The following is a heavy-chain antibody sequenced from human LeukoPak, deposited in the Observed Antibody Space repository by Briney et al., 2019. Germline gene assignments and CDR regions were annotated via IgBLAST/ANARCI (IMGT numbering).Heavy chain of an antibody. CDR3: GRDSKELASPGMDY. CDR2: IYYSGST. Sequence: PSETLSLTCTVSGGSIRSGGYYWSWIRQHPGKGLEWIGYIYYSGSTYSNPSLKSRVTTSVDTSKNQFSLKLNSVTAADTAVYYCGRDSKELASPGMDYWGQGTLVTVSS. CDR1: GGSIRSGGYY. V-gene: IGHV4-31*03. J-gene: IGHJ4*02. D-gene: IGHD5-12*01.